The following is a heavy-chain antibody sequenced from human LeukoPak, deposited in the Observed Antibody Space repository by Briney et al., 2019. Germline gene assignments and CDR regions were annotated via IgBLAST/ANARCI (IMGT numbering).Heavy chain of an antibody. D-gene: IGHD3-3*01. V-gene: IGHV4-39*07. Sequence: PSETLSLTCTVSGGSISSSSYYWGWIRQPPGKGLEWIGSIYYSGSTYYNPSLKSRVTISVDTSKNQFSLKLSSVTAADTAVYYCARGYYDFWSGYHNWFDPWGQGTLVTVSS. CDR3: ARGYYDFWSGYHNWFDP. CDR1: GGSISSSSYY. CDR2: IYYSGST. J-gene: IGHJ5*02.